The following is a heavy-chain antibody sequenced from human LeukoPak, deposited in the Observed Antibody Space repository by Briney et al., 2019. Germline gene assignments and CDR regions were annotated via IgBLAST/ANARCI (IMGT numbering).Heavy chain of an antibody. V-gene: IGHV3-30*02. D-gene: IGHD3-16*01. CDR3: AKVPVIWGYYYYYYMDV. CDR2: IRYDGSNK. J-gene: IGHJ6*03. Sequence: GGSLRLSCAASGFTISSYGMHWVRQAPGKGLQWVAFIRYDGSNKYYADSVKGRFTISRDNSKNTLYLQMNSLRAEDTAVYYCAKVPVIWGYYYYYYMDVWGKGTTVTVSS. CDR1: GFTISSYG.